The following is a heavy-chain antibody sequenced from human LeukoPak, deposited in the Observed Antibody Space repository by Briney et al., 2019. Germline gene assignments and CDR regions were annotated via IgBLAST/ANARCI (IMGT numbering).Heavy chain of an antibody. D-gene: IGHD6-19*01. J-gene: IGHJ3*02. CDR2: INPNSGGT. V-gene: IGHV1-2*02. CDR3: ARDQVSRYSSGWYGAFGI. Sequence: ASVKVSCKASGYTFTGYYMHWVRQAPGQGLEWTGWINPNSGGTNYAQKFQGRVTMTRDTSISTAYMELSRLRSDDTAVYYCARDQVSRYSSGWYGAFGIWGQGTMVTVSS. CDR1: GYTFTGYY.